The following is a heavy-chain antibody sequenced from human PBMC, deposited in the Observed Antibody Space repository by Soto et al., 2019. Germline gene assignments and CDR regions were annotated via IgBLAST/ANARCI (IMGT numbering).Heavy chain of an antibody. CDR1: GYTFTSYY. CDR2: INPSGGST. Sequence: QVQLVQSGAEVKKPGASVKVSCKASGYTFTSYYMHWVRQAPGQGLEWMGIINPSGGSTSYAQKFQGRVTMTRDTSKSTVYMELSSLRSEDTAVYYCARDYDILTGYYTALGYWGQGTLVTVSS. CDR3: ARDYDILTGYYTALGY. D-gene: IGHD3-9*01. V-gene: IGHV1-46*03. J-gene: IGHJ4*02.